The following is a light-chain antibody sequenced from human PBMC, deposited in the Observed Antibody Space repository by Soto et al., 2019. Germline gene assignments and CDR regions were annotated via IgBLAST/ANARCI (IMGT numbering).Light chain of an antibody. CDR3: QQSYSTLSIT. V-gene: IGKV1-39*01. J-gene: IGKJ5*01. CDR1: ESISRH. Sequence: DIQMTQSPSSLSASVGDRVTITCRASESISRHLNWYQQKPGKAHKLLIYAASSLQNGVPSRFSGSGSGTDFTLTISTLQPEDFATYYCQQSYSTLSITFGQGTRLEIK. CDR2: AAS.